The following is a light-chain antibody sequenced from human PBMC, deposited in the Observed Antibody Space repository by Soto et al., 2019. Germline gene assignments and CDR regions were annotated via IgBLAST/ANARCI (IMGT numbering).Light chain of an antibody. CDR1: QGISTF. J-gene: IGKJ4*01. V-gene: IGKV1-9*01. Sequence: IPLTQSPSSLSAFVGDTVTITCRASQGISTFLAWYQQKPGKAPKLLIYGASALQSGVPSRFGGSGSGTDFTLTISSLQPEDFATYFCQQLNNFPPTFGGGTKVEIK. CDR2: GAS. CDR3: QQLNNFPPT.